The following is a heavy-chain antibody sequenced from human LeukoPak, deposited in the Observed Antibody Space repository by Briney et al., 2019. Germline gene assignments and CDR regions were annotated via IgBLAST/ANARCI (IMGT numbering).Heavy chain of an antibody. D-gene: IGHD3-16*01. Sequence: PGGSLRLSCAASGFTFSSNSMNWVRQAPGKGLEWVSYISSSSSTIYYADSVKGRFTISRDNAKNSLYLQMNSLRAEDTAVYYCARDLVGGGDDAFDIWGQGTMVTVSS. CDR3: ARDLVGGGDDAFDI. CDR2: ISSSSSTI. V-gene: IGHV3-48*01. J-gene: IGHJ3*02. CDR1: GFTFSSNS.